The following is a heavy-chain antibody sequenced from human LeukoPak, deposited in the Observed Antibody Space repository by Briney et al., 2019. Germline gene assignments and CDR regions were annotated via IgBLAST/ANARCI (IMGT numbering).Heavy chain of an antibody. CDR3: AKTVTRYFDY. D-gene: IGHD4-17*01. CDR2: ISGSGGST. V-gene: IGHV3-23*01. CDR1: GFPFSSYS. J-gene: IGHJ4*02. Sequence: GGSLGLPCAASGFPFSSYSISGAPRPPGKGREGVSAISGSGGSTYYADSVKGRFTISRDNSKNTLYLQMNSLRAEDTAVYYCAKTVTRYFDYWGQGTLVTVSS.